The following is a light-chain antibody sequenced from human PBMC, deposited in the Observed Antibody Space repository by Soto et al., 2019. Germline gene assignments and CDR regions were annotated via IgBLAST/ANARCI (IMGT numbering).Light chain of an antibody. Sequence: QSVLTQPPSASGTPGQRATISCSGSSSNIGRNVVNWYQQFPGTAPKVLIYNNGQRPSGVSDRFSGSKSGTSASLAISGLQSEDEADYYCTAWDDSLNGRVFGGGTKLTVL. CDR1: SSNIGRNV. J-gene: IGLJ3*02. CDR2: NNG. V-gene: IGLV1-44*01. CDR3: TAWDDSLNGRV.